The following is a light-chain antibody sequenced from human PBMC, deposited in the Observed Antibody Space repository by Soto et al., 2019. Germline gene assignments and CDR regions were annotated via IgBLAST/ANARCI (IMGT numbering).Light chain of an antibody. V-gene: IGKV3-20*01. J-gene: IGKJ1*01. CDR3: QQYDSSPQT. Sequence: EIVLTQSPGTLSLSPGERATLSCRASRSVSSNYLTWYQQKPCQAPRLLFYGASTRATDIPDRFSGSGSGTDFTLTISRLEPEDFAVYYCQQYDSSPQTFGQGTKVEIK. CDR2: GAS. CDR1: RSVSSNY.